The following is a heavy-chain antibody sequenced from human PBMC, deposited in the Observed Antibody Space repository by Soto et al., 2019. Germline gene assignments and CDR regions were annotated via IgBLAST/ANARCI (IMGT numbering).Heavy chain of an antibody. J-gene: IGHJ4*02. CDR3: ARHENGYKHLDV. CDR2: VHPGYSNT. Sequence: GESLKISCKASGYSFPNYWIGWVRRMPGEGLEWMGIVHPGYSNTIYSPSFEGQVTISADRSINTAYLQWSNLKASDTAMYYWARHENGYKHLDVWGQGTLVTVSS. CDR1: GYSFPNYW. V-gene: IGHV5-51*01. D-gene: IGHD5-12*01.